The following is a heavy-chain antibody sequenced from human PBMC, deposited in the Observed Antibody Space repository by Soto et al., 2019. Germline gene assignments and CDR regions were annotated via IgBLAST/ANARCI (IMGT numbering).Heavy chain of an antibody. D-gene: IGHD1-7*01. CDR1: GGTFSSYA. Sequence: QVQLVQSGAEVKKPGSSVKVSCKASGGTFSSYAISWVRQAPGQVLEWMGGIIPIFGTANYAQKFQGRVTITADESTSTAYMELSSLRSEDTAVHYCARDEVTGTTGANFDYWGQGTLVTVSS. CDR3: ARDEVTGTTGANFDY. V-gene: IGHV1-69*01. J-gene: IGHJ4*02. CDR2: IIPIFGTA.